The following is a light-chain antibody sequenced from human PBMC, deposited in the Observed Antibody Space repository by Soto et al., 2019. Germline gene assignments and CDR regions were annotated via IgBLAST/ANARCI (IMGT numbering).Light chain of an antibody. J-gene: IGLJ2*01. CDR1: NIGSKT. Sequence: SYELTQPPSVSVAPGEXARITCGGKNIGSKTVHWYQQKTGQAPVLVIYYDSDRPSGIPERFSGSNSGNTATLTVSRVAAGDEADYYCHVWDTTDDHPLFGGGTKLTVL. CDR3: HVWDTTDDHPL. CDR2: YDS. V-gene: IGLV3-21*04.